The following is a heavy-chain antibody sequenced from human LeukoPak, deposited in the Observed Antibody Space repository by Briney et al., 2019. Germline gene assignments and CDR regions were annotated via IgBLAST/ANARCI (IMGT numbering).Heavy chain of an antibody. CDR1: GFTFSSYS. Sequence: PGGSLRLSCAASGFTFSSYSMNWVRQAPGKGLEWVSSISSSSSSYIYYADSVEGRFTISRDNAKNSLYLQMNSLRAEDTAVYYCARRTVVAATRVIDYWGQGTLVTVSS. V-gene: IGHV3-21*01. D-gene: IGHD2-15*01. CDR2: ISSSSSSYI. CDR3: ARRTVVAATRVIDY. J-gene: IGHJ4*02.